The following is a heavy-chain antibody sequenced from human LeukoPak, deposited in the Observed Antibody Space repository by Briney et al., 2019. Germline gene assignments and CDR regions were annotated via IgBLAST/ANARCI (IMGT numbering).Heavy chain of an antibody. Sequence: ASVNVSCKVSGYSLTELSIQWVRQAPGERLEWMGGFDPEDGETIYAQKFQGRVTMTEDTSTDTAYMELSSLRSEDTAVYYCATNRSGSYLRLLDVWGQGTTVTVSS. J-gene: IGHJ6*02. D-gene: IGHD3-10*01. CDR3: ATNRSGSYLRLLDV. CDR1: GYSLTELS. V-gene: IGHV1-24*01. CDR2: FDPEDGET.